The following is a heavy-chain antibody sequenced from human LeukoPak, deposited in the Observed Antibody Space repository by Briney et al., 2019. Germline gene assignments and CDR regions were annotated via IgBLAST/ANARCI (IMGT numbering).Heavy chain of an antibody. CDR1: GFTFSSYA. D-gene: IGHD2-2*02. J-gene: IGHJ6*02. V-gene: IGHV3-23*01. CDR2: ISGSGGST. Sequence: PGGSLRLSCAASGFTFSSYAMSWVRQAPGKGLEWVSAISGSGGSTYYADSVKGRFTISRDNSKNTLYLQMNSLRAEDTAVYYCARDFCSSTSCYTDYYYYYYGMDVWGQGTTVTVSS. CDR3: ARDFCSSTSCYTDYYYYYYGMDV.